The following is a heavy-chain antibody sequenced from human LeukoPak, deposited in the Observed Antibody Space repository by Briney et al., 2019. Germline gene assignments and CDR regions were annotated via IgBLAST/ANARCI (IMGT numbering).Heavy chain of an antibody. CDR3: ARDDAYSSFSY. V-gene: IGHV3-7*01. D-gene: IGHD3-16*01. J-gene: IGHJ4*02. Sequence: GGSLRLSCAASGFTFSSYWMSWVRQAPGKGLEWVANIKQDGSEKYYVDSVKGRFTISRDNAKNSLYLQMNSLRVEDTAVYYCARDDAYSSFSYWGQGALVTVSS. CDR1: GFTFSSYW. CDR2: IKQDGSEK.